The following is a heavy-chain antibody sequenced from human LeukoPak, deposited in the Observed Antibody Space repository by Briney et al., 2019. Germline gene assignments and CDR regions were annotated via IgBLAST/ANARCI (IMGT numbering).Heavy chain of an antibody. CDR3: ARNILFAFDI. CDR1: GFTFSSYA. CDR2: ISYDGSN. Sequence: GGSLRLSCAASGFTFSSYAMHWVRQAPGKGLEWVAVISYDGSNNYADSVKGRFTISRDNSKNTLYLQVNSLRAEDTAMYYCARNILFAFDIWGQGTMVTVSS. V-gene: IGHV3-30*03. J-gene: IGHJ3*02.